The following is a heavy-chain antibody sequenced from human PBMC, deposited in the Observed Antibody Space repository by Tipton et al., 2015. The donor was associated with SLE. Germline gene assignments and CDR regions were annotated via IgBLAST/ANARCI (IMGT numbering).Heavy chain of an antibody. CDR1: GVSFSDCG. V-gene: IGHV3-30*02. J-gene: IGHJ3*02. CDR2: IQHDGSNT. CDR3: ARGATWGEPPSDAFDI. Sequence: SGVSFSDCGMHWVRQAPGKGLEWVAFIQHDGSNTYYAGSVKGRFTISRDNSKNTLYLQMDSLRAEDTAVYYCARGATWGEPPSDAFDIWGQGTMVTVSS. D-gene: IGHD3-16*01.